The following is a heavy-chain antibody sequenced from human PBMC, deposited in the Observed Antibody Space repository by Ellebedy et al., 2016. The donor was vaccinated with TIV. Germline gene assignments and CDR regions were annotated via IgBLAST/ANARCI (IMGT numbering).Heavy chain of an antibody. Sequence: GGSLRLSCAASGFTFSSYAMNWVRQAPGKGPEWVSTISSSGSSTYYADSVKGRFTISRDNSKNTLYLKMNSLRAEDTALYYCAKDRQWLEPGDFDYWGQGTLVTVSS. CDR2: ISSSGSST. CDR3: AKDRQWLEPGDFDY. V-gene: IGHV3-23*01. J-gene: IGHJ4*02. D-gene: IGHD6-19*01. CDR1: GFTFSSYA.